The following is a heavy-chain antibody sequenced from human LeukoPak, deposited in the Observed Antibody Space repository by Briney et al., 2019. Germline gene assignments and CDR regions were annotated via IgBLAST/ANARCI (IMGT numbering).Heavy chain of an antibody. Sequence: QSGGSLRLSCAASGFTLSSYEMNWVRQAPGKGLEWVSYISSSGSTIYYADSVKGRFTISRDNAKNSLYLQMNSLRAEDTAAYYCARGERAYYYYMDVWGKGTAVTVSS. CDR1: GFTLSSYE. CDR2: ISSSGSTI. V-gene: IGHV3-48*03. J-gene: IGHJ6*03. CDR3: ARGERAYYYYMDV.